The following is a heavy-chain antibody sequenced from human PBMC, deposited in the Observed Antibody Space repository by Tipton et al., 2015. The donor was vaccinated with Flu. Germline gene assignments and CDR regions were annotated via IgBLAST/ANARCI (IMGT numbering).Heavy chain of an antibody. D-gene: IGHD1-1*01. CDR1: GFTFSRYA. J-gene: IGHJ6*02. Sequence: SLRLSCAASGFTFSRYAMSWVRQAPGKGLEWVSAISGGGGITYYADSVKGRFTISRDNGKNSLYLQMNSLRAEDTAVYYCARDWSMDVWGQGTTVTVSS. V-gene: IGHV3-23*01. CDR2: ISGGGGIT. CDR3: ARDWSMDV.